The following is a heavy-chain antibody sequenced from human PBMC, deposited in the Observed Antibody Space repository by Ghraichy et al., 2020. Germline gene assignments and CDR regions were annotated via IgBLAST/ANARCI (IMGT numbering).Heavy chain of an antibody. Sequence: LSLTCAASGFTFSSYAMSWVRQAPGKGLEWVSAISGSGGSTYYADSVKGRFTISRDNSKNTLYLQMNSLRAEDTAVYYCAKVEDYGPLSFDYWGQGTLVTVSS. CDR1: GFTFSSYA. CDR2: ISGSGGST. V-gene: IGHV3-23*01. D-gene: IGHD4-17*01. CDR3: AKVEDYGPLSFDY. J-gene: IGHJ4*02.